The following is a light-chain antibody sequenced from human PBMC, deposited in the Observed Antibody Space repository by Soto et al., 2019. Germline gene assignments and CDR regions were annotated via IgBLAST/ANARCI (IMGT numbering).Light chain of an antibody. CDR2: KAA. CDR1: DNIAPW. Sequence: DIQMTQSPSTLSASVGDRVAITCRASDNIAPWVAWYQQKPGKAPKLLIYKAANLADEVPSRFAGSGPGTDFILTITRLQPDDFATYYCQHYNSFSRTFGQGTKVDIK. V-gene: IGKV1-5*03. J-gene: IGKJ1*01. CDR3: QHYNSFSRT.